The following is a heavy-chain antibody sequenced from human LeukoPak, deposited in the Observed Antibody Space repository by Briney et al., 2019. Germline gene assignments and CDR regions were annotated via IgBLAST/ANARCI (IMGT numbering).Heavy chain of an antibody. V-gene: IGHV5-51*01. D-gene: IGHD1-7*01. CDR2: VYPGDSDT. CDR1: GYTFTSYW. J-gene: IGHJ6*03. Sequence: GESLKISCKASGYTFTSYWIGWVRQMPGKGLEWTGIVYPGDSDTRYSPSFQGQVTISADKSINTAYLHWSRLKTSDTAIYYCARRGLELRGDYDYYTDVWGKGTTVTVSS. CDR3: ARRGLELRGDYDYYTDV.